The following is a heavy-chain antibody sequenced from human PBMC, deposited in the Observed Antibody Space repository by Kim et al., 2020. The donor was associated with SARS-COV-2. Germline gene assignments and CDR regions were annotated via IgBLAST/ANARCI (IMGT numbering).Heavy chain of an antibody. CDR1: GFTFSSYS. D-gene: IGHD2-15*01. CDR3: ARRRGEGYCSGGSCYYFDY. J-gene: IGHJ4*02. CDR2: ISSSSSYI. Sequence: GGSLRLSCAASGFTFSSYSMNWVRQAPGKGLEWVSSISSSSSYIYYADSVKGRFTISRDNAKNSLYLQMNSLRAEDTAVYYCARRRGEGYCSGGSCYYFDYWGQGTLVTVSS. V-gene: IGHV3-21*01.